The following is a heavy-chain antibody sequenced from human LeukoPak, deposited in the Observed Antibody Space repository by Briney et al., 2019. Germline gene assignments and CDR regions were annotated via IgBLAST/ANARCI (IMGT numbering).Heavy chain of an antibody. J-gene: IGHJ3*02. Sequence: TGGSLRLSCAASGFTFSGYEMNWVRQAPGKGLEWVSYISISGTTMFYADSVKGRFTISRDNSRTSLYLRMSSLRAEDTAVYYCARGGSSGYHYNAFDIWGLGTMVTVSS. CDR2: ISISGTTM. D-gene: IGHD3-22*01. V-gene: IGHV3-48*03. CDR3: ARGGSSGYHYNAFDI. CDR1: GFTFSGYE.